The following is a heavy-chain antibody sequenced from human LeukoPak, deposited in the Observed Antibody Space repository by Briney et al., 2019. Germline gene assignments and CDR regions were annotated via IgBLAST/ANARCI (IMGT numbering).Heavy chain of an antibody. CDR2: IKQDGSEK. D-gene: IGHD6-13*01. V-gene: IGHV3-7*01. CDR1: GFTFSSYW. CDR3: ARDTYSSSWYFVKYYYYGMDV. J-gene: IGHJ6*02. Sequence: GGSLRLSCAASGFTFSSYWMSWVRQAPGKGLEWVANIKQDGSEKYYVDSVKGRFTISRDNAKNSLYLQMNSLRAEDTAVYYCARDTYSSSWYFVKYYYYGMDVWGQGTTVTVPS.